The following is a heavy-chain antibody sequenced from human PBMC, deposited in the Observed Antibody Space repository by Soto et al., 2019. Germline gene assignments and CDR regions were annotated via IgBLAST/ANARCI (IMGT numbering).Heavy chain of an antibody. Sequence: ASETLSLTCAVYGGSFSGYYWSWIRQPPGKGLEWIGEINHSGSTNYKPSLKSRVTISVDTSKNELSLKRRSVTAEETAVNYCGRALVVRGVIMGDYYYYYGMDVWGQGTTVTVSS. D-gene: IGHD3-10*01. CDR3: GRALVVRGVIMGDYYYYYGMDV. V-gene: IGHV4-34*01. CDR1: GGSFSGYY. J-gene: IGHJ6*02. CDR2: INHSGST.